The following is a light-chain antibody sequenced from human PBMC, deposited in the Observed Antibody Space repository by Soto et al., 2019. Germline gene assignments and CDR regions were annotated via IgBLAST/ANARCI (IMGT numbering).Light chain of an antibody. V-gene: IGLV2-18*02. CDR3: SAHTRSSTLV. J-gene: IGLJ2*01. CDR2: EVT. Sequence: QSALTQPPSVSGSLGQSVTISCIGTSSDVGDSNRVSWYQQPPDTAPKLMIYEVTNRPSGVPDRFSGSKSGNTASLTVSGLQAEDEADYYCSAHTRSSTLVFGGGTKLTVL. CDR1: SSDVGDSNR.